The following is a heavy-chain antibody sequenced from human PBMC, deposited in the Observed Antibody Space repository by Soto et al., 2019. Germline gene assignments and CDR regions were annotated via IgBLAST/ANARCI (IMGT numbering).Heavy chain of an antibody. J-gene: IGHJ4*02. CDR2: ISWQSGRI. CDR1: GFTFDDYV. CDR3: AKFGGDGYNYVDY. Sequence: EVQLVESGGGLVQPGRSLRLSCAASGFTFDDYVMHWVRQAPGKGLEWVSGISWQSGRIGYADSVKGRFTISRDNANSSLYLQMNSLGAEDTALYYCAKFGGDGYNYVDYWGPGTLVTVSS. D-gene: IGHD3-16*01. V-gene: IGHV3-9*01.